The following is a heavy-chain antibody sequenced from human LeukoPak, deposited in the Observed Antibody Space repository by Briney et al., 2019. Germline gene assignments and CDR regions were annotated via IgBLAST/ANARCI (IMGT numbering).Heavy chain of an antibody. D-gene: IGHD3-10*01. J-gene: IGHJ4*02. Sequence: SETLSLTCAVYGGSFSGYYWSWIRQPPGKGLEWIGEINHSGSTNYNPSLKSRVTISVDTSKNQFSLKLSSVTAADTAVYYCASLLRSPRSFDYWGQGTLVTVSS. CDR2: INHSGST. CDR1: GGSFSGYY. V-gene: IGHV4-34*01. CDR3: ASLLRSPRSFDY.